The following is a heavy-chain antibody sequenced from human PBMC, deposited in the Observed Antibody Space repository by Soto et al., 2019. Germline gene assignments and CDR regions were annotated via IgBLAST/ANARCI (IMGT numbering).Heavy chain of an antibody. J-gene: IGHJ4*02. CDR1: GYTFTIYG. D-gene: IGHD2-2*01. CDR3: ARGPNIVVVPAAMYQGIDY. V-gene: IGHV1-18*01. CDR2: ISAYNGNT. Sequence: ASVKVSCKASGYTFTIYGISWVRQAPGQGLEWMGWISAYNGNTNYAQKLQGRVTMTTDTSTSTAYMELRSLRSDDTAVYYCARGPNIVVVPAAMYQGIDYWGQGTLVTVSS.